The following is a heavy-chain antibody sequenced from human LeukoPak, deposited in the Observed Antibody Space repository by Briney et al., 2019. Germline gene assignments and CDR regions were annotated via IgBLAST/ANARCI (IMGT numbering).Heavy chain of an antibody. CDR2: INGDGSEK. CDR3: ARRFALIVGDYFDC. J-gene: IGHJ4*02. D-gene: IGHD3-22*01. CDR1: GFTFSRYW. Sequence: GGSLRLSCAASGFTFSRYWMTWVRQAPGKGLEWVANINGDGSEKYYVDSVKGRFTASRDNAKNSLYLQMNSLRAEDTAVYYCARRFALIVGDYFDCWGQGTLVTVSS. V-gene: IGHV3-7*05.